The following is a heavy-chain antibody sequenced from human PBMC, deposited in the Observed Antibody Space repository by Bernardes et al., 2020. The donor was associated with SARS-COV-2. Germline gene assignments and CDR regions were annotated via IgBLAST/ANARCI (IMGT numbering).Heavy chain of an antibody. Sequence: GGSLRLSCAASGFTFSSYSMSWVRQAPGKGLEWVSFITSRSSYIYYADSVKGRFTISRDNAKNSLYLQMNSLRVEDTAVFYWARYKTGSRLVDHWGQGTLGTVSA. CDR3: ARYKTGSRLVDH. J-gene: IGHJ1*01. CDR2: ITSRSSYI. D-gene: IGHD1-1*01. CDR1: GFTFSSYS. V-gene: IGHV3-21*01.